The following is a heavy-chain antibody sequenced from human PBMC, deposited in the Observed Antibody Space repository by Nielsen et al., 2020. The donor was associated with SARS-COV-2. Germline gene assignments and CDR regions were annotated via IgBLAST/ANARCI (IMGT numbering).Heavy chain of an antibody. CDR1: AFTFDDYA. V-gene: IGHV3-9*01. Sequence: SLKISCAASAFTFDDYAMHWVRQAPGRGLEWVAGISWNSDNIGYADSVKGRFTISRDNAKNTLYLQMDSLRAEDTAVYYCGGASAGCWGQGTLVTVSS. J-gene: IGHJ4*02. CDR3: GGASAGC. CDR2: ISWNSDNI. D-gene: IGHD6-13*01.